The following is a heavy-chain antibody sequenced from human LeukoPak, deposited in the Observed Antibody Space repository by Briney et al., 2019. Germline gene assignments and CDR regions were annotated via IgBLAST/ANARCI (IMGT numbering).Heavy chain of an antibody. CDR1: GYTFTGYY. CDR2: INPNSGGT. J-gene: IGHJ4*02. CDR3: ARMLNGAYDV. V-gene: IGHV1-2*02. D-gene: IGHD5-12*01. Sequence: ASVKVSCKASGYTFTGYYMHWVRQAPGQGLEWMGWINPNSGGTNYAQKFQGRVTMTRDTSFSTAYMEVSRLRSDDTAVYYCARMLNGAYDVWGQGTLVTVSS.